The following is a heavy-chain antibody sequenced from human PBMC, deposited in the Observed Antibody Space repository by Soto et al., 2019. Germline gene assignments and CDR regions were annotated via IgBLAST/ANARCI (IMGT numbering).Heavy chain of an antibody. D-gene: IGHD3-10*01. CDR1: GFTFSNYA. V-gene: IGHV3-30*18. CDR2: ISYDGSNT. Sequence: VQLVESGGGVVQPGRSLRLSCAASGFTFSNYAVHWVRQAPGKGLEWVALISYDGSNTYYADSVKGRFTISRDNSENTLYLQMISLRAKDTAMYYCAKDRRVRDGMDVWGQGTTVIVSS. J-gene: IGHJ6*02. CDR3: AKDRRVRDGMDV.